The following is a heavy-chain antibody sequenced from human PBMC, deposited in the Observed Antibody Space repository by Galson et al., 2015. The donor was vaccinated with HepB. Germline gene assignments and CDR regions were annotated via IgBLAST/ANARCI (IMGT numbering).Heavy chain of an antibody. V-gene: IGHV3-64D*06. CDR2: ISSNGGST. J-gene: IGHJ2*01. CDR3: VRGVVVPAAIRRGWYFDL. D-gene: IGHD2-2*01. CDR1: GFTFSSYA. Sequence: SLRLSCAASGFTFSSYAMHWVRQAPGKGLEYVSAISSNGGSTYYADSVKGRFTISRDNSKNTLYLQMSSLRAEDTAVYYCVRGVVVPAAIRRGWYFDLWGRGTLVTVSS.